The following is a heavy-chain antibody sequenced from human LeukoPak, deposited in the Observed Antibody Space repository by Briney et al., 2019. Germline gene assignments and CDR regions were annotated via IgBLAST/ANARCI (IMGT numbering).Heavy chain of an antibody. J-gene: IGHJ5*02. CDR2: IYYSGST. V-gene: IGHV4-31*03. D-gene: IGHD4-17*01. CDR1: GDSISSGGYY. Sequence: SETLSLTCTVSGDSISSGGYYWSWIRQHPGKGLEWIGYIYYSGSTYYNPSLKSRVTISVDTSKNQFSLKLSSVTAADTAVYYCASSGMTTVTSWFDPWGQGTLVTVSS. CDR3: ASSGMTTVTSWFDP.